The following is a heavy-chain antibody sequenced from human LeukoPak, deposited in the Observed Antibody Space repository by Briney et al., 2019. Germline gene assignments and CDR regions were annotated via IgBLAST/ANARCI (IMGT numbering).Heavy chain of an antibody. D-gene: IGHD3-10*01. CDR3: AKDAITMVRGVDFGAFDI. Sequence: PRGSLRLSCAASGFTFDDYAMHWVRQGPGKGLEWVSGLSWKSGSIGYADSVKGRFTISRDNAKNSLYLQMNSLRAEDTALYYCAKDAITMVRGVDFGAFDIWGQGTMVTVSS. CDR2: LSWKSGSI. V-gene: IGHV3-9*01. CDR1: GFTFDDYA. J-gene: IGHJ3*02.